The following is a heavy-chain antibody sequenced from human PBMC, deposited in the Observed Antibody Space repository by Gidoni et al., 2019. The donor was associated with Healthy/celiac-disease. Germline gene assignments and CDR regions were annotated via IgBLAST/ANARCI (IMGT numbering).Heavy chain of an antibody. D-gene: IGHD6-13*01. Sequence: QVQLVESGGGVVQPGRSLRLSCAASGFTFSSYGMHWVRQAPGKGLEWVAVIWYDGSNKYYADSVKGRFTISRDNSKNTLYLQMNSLRAEDTAVYYCARDGAGIAAAGVNWFDPWGQGTLVTVSS. CDR2: IWYDGSNK. V-gene: IGHV3-33*01. CDR1: GFTFSSYG. J-gene: IGHJ5*02. CDR3: ARDGAGIAAAGVNWFDP.